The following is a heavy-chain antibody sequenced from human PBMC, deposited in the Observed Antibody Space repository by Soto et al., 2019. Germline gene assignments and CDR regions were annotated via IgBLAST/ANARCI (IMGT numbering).Heavy chain of an antibody. CDR1: GFTLTRYS. V-gene: IGHV3-21*06. J-gene: IGHJ4*02. Sequence: GGSLRLSCAASGFTLTRYSMNWVRQAPGKGLEWVSSISSTINYIYYGDSMKGRFTISRDNAKNSLYLEMNSLRAEDTAVYYCARESEDLTSNFDYWGQGTLVTVSS. CDR2: ISSTINYI. CDR3: ARESEDLTSNFDY.